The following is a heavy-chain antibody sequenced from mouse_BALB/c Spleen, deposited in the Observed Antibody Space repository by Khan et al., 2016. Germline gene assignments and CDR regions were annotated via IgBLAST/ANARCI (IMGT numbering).Heavy chain of an antibody. V-gene: IGHV9-2-1*01. J-gene: IGHJ3*01. CDR1: GYTFTDYS. CDR3: ADYFDYAWFAY. Sequence: QIQLVQSGPELKKPGETVKISCKASGYTFTDYSIHWVKQAPGKGLQWMGWINTDIGEPTYADDFKGRFAFSLETSASTAYLQINNLKNEDTATYVCADYFDYAWFAYWGQGTLVTVST. CDR2: INTDIGEP. D-gene: IGHD1-2*01.